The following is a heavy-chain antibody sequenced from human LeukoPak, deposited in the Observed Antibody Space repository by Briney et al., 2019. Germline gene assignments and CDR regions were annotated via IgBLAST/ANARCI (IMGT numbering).Heavy chain of an antibody. CDR2: IWYDGSNK. CDR3: ARWGPDKRFDY. V-gene: IGHV3-33*02. J-gene: IGHJ4*02. Sequence: GGSLRLSGTASGFTFSSHGMPWVRQAPGKGLEWVAVIWYDGSNKYYGDSAKGRFTISRDNSKNTLFLQMNSLRVEDTAVYYCARWGPDKRFDYWGQGAPVTVSP. CDR1: GFTFSSHG. D-gene: IGHD3-16*01.